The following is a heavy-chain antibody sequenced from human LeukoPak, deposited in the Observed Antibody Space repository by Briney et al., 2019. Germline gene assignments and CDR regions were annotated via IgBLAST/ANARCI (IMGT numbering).Heavy chain of an antibody. CDR1: GFTFSSYA. CDR2: ISYDGSNK. V-gene: IGHV3-30-3*01. J-gene: IGHJ4*02. CDR3: ARDLGDYYDSSGYY. D-gene: IGHD3-22*01. Sequence: PGGSLGLSCAASGFTFSSYAMPWVRQAPGKGLEWVAVISYDGSNKYYADSVKGRFTISRDNSKNTLYLQMNSLRAEDTAVYYCARDLGDYYDSSGYYWGQGTLVTVSS.